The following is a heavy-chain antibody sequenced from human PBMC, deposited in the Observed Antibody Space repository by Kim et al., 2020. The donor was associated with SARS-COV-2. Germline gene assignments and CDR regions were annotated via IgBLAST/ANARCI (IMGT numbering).Heavy chain of an antibody. CDR1: GFTFSSYS. V-gene: IGHV3-21*01. CDR2: ISSSSSYI. Sequence: GGSLRLSCAASGFTFSSYSMNWVRQAPGKGLEWVSSISSSSSYIYYADSVKGRFTISRDNAKNSLYLQMNSLRAEDTAVYYCATIAAAGTSTFNYYGMDVWGQGTTVTVSS. J-gene: IGHJ6*02. D-gene: IGHD6-13*01. CDR3: ATIAAAGTSTFNYYGMDV.